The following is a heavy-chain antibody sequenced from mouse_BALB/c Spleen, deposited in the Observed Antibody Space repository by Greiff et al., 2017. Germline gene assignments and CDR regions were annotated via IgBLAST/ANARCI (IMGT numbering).Heavy chain of an antibody. CDR1: GFTFSSFG. D-gene: IGHD2-14*01. CDR3: ARCVGVRRESYFDY. V-gene: IGHV5-17*02. J-gene: IGHJ2*01. CDR2: ISSGSSTI. Sequence: EVQRVESGGGLVQPGGSRKLSCAASGFTFSSFGMHWVRQAPEKGLEWVAYISSGSSTIYYADTVKGRFTISRDNPKNTLFLQMTSLRSEDTAMYYCARCVGVRRESYFDYRGQGTTLTVSS.